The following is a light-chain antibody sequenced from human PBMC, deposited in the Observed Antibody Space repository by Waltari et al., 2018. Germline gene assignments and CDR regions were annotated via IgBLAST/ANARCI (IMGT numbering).Light chain of an antibody. J-gene: IGKJ3*01. CDR1: QSISNW. CDR3: QQYNTYSRT. V-gene: IGKV1-5*03. CDR2: KAS. Sequence: DMQMTQSPSTLSASVGDRVTITCRASQSISNWLAWYQQKPGKAPKLLIYKASSLESGVPSRFSGSGSGTEFTLTISSLQPDDFATYYCQQYNTYSRTFGPGTKVDL.